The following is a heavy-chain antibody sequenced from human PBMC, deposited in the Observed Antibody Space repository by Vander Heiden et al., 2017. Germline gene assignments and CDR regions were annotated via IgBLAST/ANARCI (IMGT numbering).Heavy chain of an antibody. Sequence: QITLKESGPTLVEPTQTLPLTCTFSGFSLSTSGVGVGWIRQPPGKALEWLALVYWNDNKYHSPSLKSRLTITKDTSKNQVVLTMTNMDPVDTATYYCARHSEYSYGYWGQGTLVTVSS. CDR1: GFSLSTSGVG. CDR3: ARHSEYSYGY. D-gene: IGHD5-18*01. CDR2: VYWNDNK. J-gene: IGHJ4*02. V-gene: IGHV2-5*01.